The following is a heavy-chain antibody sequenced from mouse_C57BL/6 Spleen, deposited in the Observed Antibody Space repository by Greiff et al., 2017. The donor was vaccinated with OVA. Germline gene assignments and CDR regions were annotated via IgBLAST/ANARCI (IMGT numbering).Heavy chain of an antibody. Sequence: EVQLQQSGPELVKPGASVKISCKASGYSFTGYYMNWVKQSPEKSLEWIGEINPSTGGTTYNQKFKAKATLTVDKSSSTAYMQLKSLTSEDSAVYYCARLGDEGFAYWGQGTLVTVSA. CDR2: INPSTGGT. D-gene: IGHD3-3*01. J-gene: IGHJ3*01. V-gene: IGHV1-42*01. CDR3: ARLGDEGFAY. CDR1: GYSFTGYY.